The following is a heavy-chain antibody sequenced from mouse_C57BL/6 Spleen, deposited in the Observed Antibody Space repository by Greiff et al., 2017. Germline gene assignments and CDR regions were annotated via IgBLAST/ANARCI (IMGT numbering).Heavy chain of an antibody. Sequence: VQLKESGAELVKPGASVKLSCTASGFNIQDYYMHWVKQRTEQGLEWIGRIDPEDGETKYAPKFQGKAPITADTSSNTAYLQLSSLTTEDTAVYYCARDYDGGKDYWGQGTTLTVSS. D-gene: IGHD2-4*01. CDR3: ARDYDGGKDY. V-gene: IGHV14-2*01. J-gene: IGHJ2*01. CDR1: GFNIQDYY. CDR2: IDPEDGET.